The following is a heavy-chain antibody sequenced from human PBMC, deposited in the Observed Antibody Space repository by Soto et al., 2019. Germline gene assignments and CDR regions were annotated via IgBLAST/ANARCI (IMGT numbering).Heavy chain of an antibody. J-gene: IGHJ5*02. CDR1: GFSLSNAGLG. V-gene: IGHV2-26*01. Sequence: QVTVKESGPVLVKPTETLTLTCTVSGFSLSNAGLGVSWIRQPPGKALEWLAHIFSNDEKSYSTSLKSRLTISKAPSKTQVLLIMTTMDPVDTATYYCASTYSTSWYWFDPWGQGTLVTVSS. D-gene: IGHD6-13*01. CDR2: IFSNDEK. CDR3: ASTYSTSWYWFDP.